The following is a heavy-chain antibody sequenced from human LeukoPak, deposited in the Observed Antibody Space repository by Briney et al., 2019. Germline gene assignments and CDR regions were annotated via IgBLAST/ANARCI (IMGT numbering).Heavy chain of an antibody. CDR1: GGSFSGYY. V-gene: IGHV4-59*08. CDR2: IYTSGST. J-gene: IGHJ4*02. D-gene: IGHD3-22*01. CDR3: ARQGRITMIVFDY. Sequence: SETLSLTCAVYGGSFSGYYWSWIRQPPGKGLEWIGRIYTSGSTNYNPSLKSRVTISVDTSKNQFSLKLSSVTAADTAVYYCARQGRITMIVFDYWGQGTLVTVSS.